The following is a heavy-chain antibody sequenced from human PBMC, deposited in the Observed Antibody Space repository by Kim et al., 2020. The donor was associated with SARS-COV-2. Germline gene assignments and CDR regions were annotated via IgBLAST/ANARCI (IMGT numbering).Heavy chain of an antibody. D-gene: IGHD3-22*01. Sequence: SETLSLTCTVSGASISSYYWSWIRQPPGKGLEWIGYIYYSGSTNYNPSLKSRVTISVDTSKNQFSLKLSSVTAADTAVYYCARGPSDYYDSSCYLGFDYWIQGTLVTVSS. CDR1: GASISSYY. CDR3: ARGPSDYYDSSCYLGFDY. CDR2: IYYSGST. J-gene: IGHJ4*02. V-gene: IGHV4-59*13.